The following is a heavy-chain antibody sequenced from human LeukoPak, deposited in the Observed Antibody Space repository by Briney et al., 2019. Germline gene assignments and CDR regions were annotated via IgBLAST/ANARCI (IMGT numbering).Heavy chain of an antibody. V-gene: IGHV4-34*01. CDR1: GGSFSGYY. CDR3: ARRGRWLQSNLDY. D-gene: IGHD5-24*01. CDR2: INHSGST. J-gene: IGHJ4*02. Sequence: SETLSLTCAVYGGSFSGYYWSWIRQPPGKGLEWIGEINHSGSTNYNPSLKSRVTISVDTSKNQFSLKLSSVTAADTAVYYCARRGRWLQSNLDYWGQGTLVTVSS.